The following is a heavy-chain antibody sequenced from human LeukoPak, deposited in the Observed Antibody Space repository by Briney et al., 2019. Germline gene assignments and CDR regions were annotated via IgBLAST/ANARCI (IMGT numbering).Heavy chain of an antibody. V-gene: IGHV1-8*03. CDR3: ARGGGPTGYNWFDP. CDR1: GYTFTSYD. J-gene: IGHJ5*02. D-gene: IGHD4-11*01. Sequence: ASVKVSCKASGYTFTSYDINWVRQATGQGLEWMGWMNPNSGNTGYAQNFQGRVTITRNTSIITAYMELSSLRSEDTAVYYCARGGGPTGYNWFDPWGQGTLVTVSS. CDR2: MNPNSGNT.